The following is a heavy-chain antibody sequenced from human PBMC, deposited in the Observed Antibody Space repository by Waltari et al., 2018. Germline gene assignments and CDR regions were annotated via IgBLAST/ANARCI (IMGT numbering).Heavy chain of an antibody. CDR1: GGSFSGYY. CDR3: ARLIIAVAGPRVSSDY. J-gene: IGHJ4*02. CDR2: INHSGST. Sequence: QVQLQQWGAGLLKPSETLSLTCAVYGGSFSGYYWSWIRQPPGKGLEWIGEINHSGSTTSNPSLKSRVTISVDTSKNQFSLKLSSVTAADTAVYYCARLIIAVAGPRVSSDYWCQGTLVTVSS. D-gene: IGHD6-19*01. V-gene: IGHV4-34*01.